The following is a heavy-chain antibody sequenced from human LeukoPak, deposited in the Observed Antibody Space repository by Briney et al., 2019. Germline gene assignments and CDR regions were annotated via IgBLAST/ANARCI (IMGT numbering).Heavy chain of an antibody. Sequence: GGSLRLSCAASGSTFSSHAMVWVRQAPGKGLEWVSFISHDGSESFHTESVKGRFTISRDNFKNTVDLQVSGLKEEDTAVYYCARDWGQRGVGATLANWGQGTLVIVSS. J-gene: IGHJ4*02. CDR1: GSTFSSHA. CDR3: ARDWGQRGVGATLAN. CDR2: ISHDGSES. V-gene: IGHV3-30-3*01. D-gene: IGHD1-26*01.